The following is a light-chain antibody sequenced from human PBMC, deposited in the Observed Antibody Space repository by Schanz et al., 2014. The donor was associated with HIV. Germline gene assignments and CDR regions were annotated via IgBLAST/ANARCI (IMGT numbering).Light chain of an antibody. Sequence: QSALTQPAFVSGSPGQSITISCTGTNSDIGGFNFVSWYRQHPGKAPNLMIYDVTHRPSGISSRFSGSKSGNTASLTISGLQAEDEADYYCSSYTSSSPLVVFGGGTKLTVL. CDR3: SSYTSSSPLVV. V-gene: IGLV2-14*01. J-gene: IGLJ2*01. CDR2: DVT. CDR1: NSDIGGFNF.